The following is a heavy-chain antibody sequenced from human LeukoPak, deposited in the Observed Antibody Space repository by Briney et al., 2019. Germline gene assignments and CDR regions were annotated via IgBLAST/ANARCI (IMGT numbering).Heavy chain of an antibody. D-gene: IGHD2-15*01. V-gene: IGHV3-30*04. CDR3: ATQPSSGGRCYLLH. CDR1: GFTFSSYA. CDR2: ISFDGSDK. J-gene: IGHJ4*02. Sequence: GGSLRLSCAASGFTFSSYAMHWVRQAPGKGLEWVAVISFDGSDKFYADSVKGRFTISRDNSKNTLYLQLNSPRAEDTAVYYCATQPSSGGRCYLLHWGQGTLVTVSS.